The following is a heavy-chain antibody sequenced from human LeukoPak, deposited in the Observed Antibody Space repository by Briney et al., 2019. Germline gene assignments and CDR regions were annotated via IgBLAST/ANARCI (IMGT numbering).Heavy chain of an antibody. CDR2: ISGSGGSA. Sequence: GGSLRLSCAASGFIFNSYAMNWVRQAPGKGLEWVSSISGSGGSAYFADSVKGRFTISRDNSNNTLYLQMNNLRVEDTAVYYCARRPDCWGQGTLVAVSS. V-gene: IGHV3-23*01. J-gene: IGHJ4*02. CDR1: GFIFNSYA. CDR3: ARRPDC. D-gene: IGHD6-6*01.